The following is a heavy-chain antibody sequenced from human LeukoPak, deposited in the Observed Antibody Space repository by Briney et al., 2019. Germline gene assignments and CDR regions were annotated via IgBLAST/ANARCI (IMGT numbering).Heavy chain of an antibody. Sequence: SETLSLTCAVYGGSFSGYYWSWIRQPPGKGLEWIGEINHSGSTNYNPSLKSRVTISVDKSKNQFSLKLSSVTAADTAVYYCARDREGAPPFDYWGQGTLVTVSS. CDR2: INHSGST. D-gene: IGHD1-26*01. CDR3: ARDREGAPPFDY. J-gene: IGHJ4*02. V-gene: IGHV4-34*01. CDR1: GGSFSGYY.